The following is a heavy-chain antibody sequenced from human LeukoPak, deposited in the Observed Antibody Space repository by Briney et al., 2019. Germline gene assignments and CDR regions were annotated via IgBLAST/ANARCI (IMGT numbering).Heavy chain of an antibody. D-gene: IGHD7-27*01. CDR1: GGSITSYY. CDR2: IYHTGST. J-gene: IGHJ4*02. CDR3: ASRKLGNDY. V-gene: IGHV4-59*01. Sequence: SETLSLTCTVSGGSITSYYWSWIRQPPGKGLEWIGYIYHTGSTSYSPSLKSRVTISADTSQNQFSLKLSSVTAADTAVYYCASRKLGNDYWGQGTLVTVSS.